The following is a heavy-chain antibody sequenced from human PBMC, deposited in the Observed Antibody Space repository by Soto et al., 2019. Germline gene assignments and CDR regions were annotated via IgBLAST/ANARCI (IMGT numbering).Heavy chain of an antibody. CDR1: GFTFSSYS. J-gene: IGHJ6*02. CDR2: ISSSSSYI. D-gene: IGHD3-10*01. Sequence: PGGSLRLSCAASGFTFSSYSMNWVRQAPGKGLEWVSSISSSSSYIYYADSVEGRFTISRDNAKNSLYLQMNSLRAEDTAVYYCARGGPITMVRGVTHPLDYYGMDVWAKGPRSPSP. CDR3: ARGGPITMVRGVTHPLDYYGMDV. V-gene: IGHV3-21*01.